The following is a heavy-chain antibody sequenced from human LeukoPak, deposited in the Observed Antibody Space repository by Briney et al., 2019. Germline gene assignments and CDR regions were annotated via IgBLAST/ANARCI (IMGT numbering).Heavy chain of an antibody. Sequence: SETLSLTCAVYGGSFSGYYWSWIRRPPGKGLEWIGEIDHSGSTNYNPSLKSRVTISVDTSKNQFSLKLSSVTAADTAVYYCARGRPYYYDSSGSFHWYFDLWGRGTLVTVSS. CDR1: GGSFSGYY. V-gene: IGHV4-34*01. D-gene: IGHD3-22*01. CDR2: IDHSGST. J-gene: IGHJ2*01. CDR3: ARGRPYYYDSSGSFHWYFDL.